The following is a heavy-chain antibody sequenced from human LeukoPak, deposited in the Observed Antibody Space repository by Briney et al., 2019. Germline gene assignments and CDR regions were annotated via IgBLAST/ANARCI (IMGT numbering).Heavy chain of an antibody. D-gene: IGHD2/OR15-2a*01. V-gene: IGHV3-13*01. CDR1: GLTFRRND. CDR2: VATVGDR. Sequence: AGRSLSLSCVASGLTFRRNDYHWVRHPPGKGLEWVSGVATVGDRYYADSVKGRFTLSREDAKNSLFLQMNSLRVEDTAVYYCTRGHYLGFEPWGQGVLVTVSA. CDR3: TRGHYLGFEP. J-gene: IGHJ5*02.